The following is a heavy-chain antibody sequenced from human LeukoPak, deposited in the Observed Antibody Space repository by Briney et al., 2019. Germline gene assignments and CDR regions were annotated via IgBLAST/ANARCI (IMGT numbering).Heavy chain of an antibody. CDR3: AGHYHGSSWYNYFHY. CDR1: ELTVSSDY. Sequence: QSGGSLRLSCAASELTVSSDYMSWVRQAPGKGLEWVSTIYSGGGTYYADSVKGRFTISRDNSKNTLYLQMNSLRAEDTAVYYCAGHYHGSSWYNYFHYWGQGTLVTVSS. V-gene: IGHV3-66*04. J-gene: IGHJ4*02. D-gene: IGHD6-13*01. CDR2: IYSGGGT.